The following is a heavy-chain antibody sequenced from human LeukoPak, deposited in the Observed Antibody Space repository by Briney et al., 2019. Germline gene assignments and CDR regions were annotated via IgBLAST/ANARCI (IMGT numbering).Heavy chain of an antibody. CDR1: GGSISSSNW. D-gene: IGHD3-3*01. J-gene: IGHJ5*02. Sequence: SETLSLTCAVSGGSISSSNWWSWVRQPPGKGLEWIGEIYHSGSTNYNPSLKSRVTISVDTSKNQFSLKLSSVTAADTAVYYCARVHYDFWSGPPSWFDPWGQGTLVTVSS. CDR3: ARVHYDFWSGPPSWFDP. CDR2: IYHSGST. V-gene: IGHV4-4*02.